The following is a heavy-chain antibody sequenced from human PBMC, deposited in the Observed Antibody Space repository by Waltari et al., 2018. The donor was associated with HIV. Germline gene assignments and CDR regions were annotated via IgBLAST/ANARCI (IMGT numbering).Heavy chain of an antibody. Sequence: EVQLVESGAGLVQPGGSLRLSCAASGFTFSSHRMSWLRQAPGKGLEWVANIKQDGSEKYYVDSVKGRFTISRDNAKNSLYLQMNSLRAEDTAVYDCAREKRSRGDAFDIWGQGTMVTVSS. J-gene: IGHJ3*02. CDR1: GFTFSSHR. D-gene: IGHD2-2*01. CDR2: IKQDGSEK. CDR3: AREKRSRGDAFDI. V-gene: IGHV3-7*01.